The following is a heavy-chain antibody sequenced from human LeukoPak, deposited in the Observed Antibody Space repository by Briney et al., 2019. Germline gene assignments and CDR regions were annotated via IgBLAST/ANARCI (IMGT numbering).Heavy chain of an antibody. CDR1: GYTLTELS. D-gene: IGHD3-16*01. V-gene: IGHV1-2*06. CDR2: INPNSGGT. Sequence: ASVKVSCKVSGYTLTELSMHWVRQAPGQGLEWMGRINPNSGGTNYAQKFQGRVTMTRDTSISTAYMELNRLRSDDTAVYYCTRDLGDYWGQGTLVTVSS. CDR3: TRDLGDY. J-gene: IGHJ4*02.